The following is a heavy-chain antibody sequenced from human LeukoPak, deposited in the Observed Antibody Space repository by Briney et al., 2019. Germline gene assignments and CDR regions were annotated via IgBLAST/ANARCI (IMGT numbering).Heavy chain of an antibody. D-gene: IGHD2-15*01. CDR1: GFTFSDYY. CDR3: ARDNVKGSSTAFDI. Sequence: PGGSLRLSCAASGFTFSDYYMSWIRQAPGKGLEWVSYISSSGSTIYYADSVKGRFTISRDNAKNSLYLQMNSLRAEDTAVYYCARDNVKGSSTAFDIWGQGTMVTVSS. CDR2: ISSSGSTI. J-gene: IGHJ3*02. V-gene: IGHV3-11*01.